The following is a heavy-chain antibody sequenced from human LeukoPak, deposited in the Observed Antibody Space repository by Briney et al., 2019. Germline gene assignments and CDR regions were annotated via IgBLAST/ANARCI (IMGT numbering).Heavy chain of an antibody. CDR1: GFTFSSYS. CDR3: ARDFIAARHDY. CDR2: ISSSSTI. Sequence: GGSLRLSCAASGFTFSSYSMNWVRQAPGKGLEWVSYISSSSTIYYADSVKGRFTISRDNAKNSPYLQMNSLRAEDTAVYYCARDFIAARHDYWGQGTLVTVSS. V-gene: IGHV3-48*01. J-gene: IGHJ4*02. D-gene: IGHD6-6*01.